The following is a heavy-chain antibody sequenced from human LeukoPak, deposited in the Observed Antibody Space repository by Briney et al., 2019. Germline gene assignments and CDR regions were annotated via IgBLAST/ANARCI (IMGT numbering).Heavy chain of an antibody. CDR3: AKVWGTYRNFDY. V-gene: IGHV3-23*01. Sequence: QPGGSLRLSCTASGFTFSSYAMSWVRQAPGKGLEWVATSGFGGGTYYEASGKGRFTISRVNSENTLFLQMNNLRAGDPAVLSCAKVWGTYRNFDYWGQGTLVTVSS. J-gene: IGHJ4*02. CDR2: TSGFGGGT. D-gene: IGHD1-26*01. CDR1: GFTFSSYA.